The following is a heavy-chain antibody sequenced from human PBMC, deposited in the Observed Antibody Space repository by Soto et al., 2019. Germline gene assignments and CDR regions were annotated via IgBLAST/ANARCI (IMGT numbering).Heavy chain of an antibody. CDR1: GGSFSGYY. Sequence: QVQLQQWGAGLLKPSETLSLTCAVYGGSFSGYYWSWIRQPPGKGLEWIGEINHSGSTNYNPSLKDRVTKSVDTSKNQFSLKLRSVTAADTAVYYCARDLGYCTNGVCPGGVDYWGQGTLVTVSS. V-gene: IGHV4-34*01. D-gene: IGHD2-8*01. J-gene: IGHJ4*02. CDR3: ARDLGYCTNGVCPGGVDY. CDR2: INHSGST.